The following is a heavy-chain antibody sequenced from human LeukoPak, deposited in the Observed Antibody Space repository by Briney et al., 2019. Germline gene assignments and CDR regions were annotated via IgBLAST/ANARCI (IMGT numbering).Heavy chain of an antibody. V-gene: IGHV1-8*01. J-gene: IGHJ5*02. Sequence: ASVKVSCKASGYTFTSYDINWVRQATGQGLEWMGWMNPNSGNTGYAQKLQGRVTMTTDTSTSTAYMELRSLRSDDTAVYYCARDHRWFGELTDPWGQGTLVTVSS. D-gene: IGHD3-10*01. CDR1: GYTFTSYD. CDR2: MNPNSGNT. CDR3: ARDHRWFGELTDP.